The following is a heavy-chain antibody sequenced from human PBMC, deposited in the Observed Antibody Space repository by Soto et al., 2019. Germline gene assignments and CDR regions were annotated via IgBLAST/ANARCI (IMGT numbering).Heavy chain of an antibody. CDR3: ARMYYYYTSGYYYGTLRP. J-gene: IGHJ3*01. CDR1: GGSFSGYY. CDR2: INHSGST. Sequence: SETLSLTCAVYGGSFSGYYWSWIRQPPGKGLEWIGEINHSGSTNYNPSLKSRVTISVDTSKNQFSLKLSSVTAADTAVYYCARMYYYYTSGYYYGTLRPWGQGTMVTV. V-gene: IGHV4-34*01. D-gene: IGHD3-22*01.